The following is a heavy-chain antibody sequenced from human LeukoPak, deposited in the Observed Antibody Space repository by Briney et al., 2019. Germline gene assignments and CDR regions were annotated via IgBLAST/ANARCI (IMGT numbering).Heavy chain of an antibody. J-gene: IGHJ4*02. V-gene: IGHV4-59*01. Sequence: PSETLSLTCTVSGGSISSYYWSWIRQPPGKGLEWIGYIYYSGSTNYNPSLKSRVTISVDTSKNQFSLKLSSVTAADTAVYYCARGALRLGELSATVGFDYWGQGTLVTVSS. D-gene: IGHD3-16*02. CDR1: GGSISSYY. CDR2: IYYSGST. CDR3: ARGALRLGELSATVGFDY.